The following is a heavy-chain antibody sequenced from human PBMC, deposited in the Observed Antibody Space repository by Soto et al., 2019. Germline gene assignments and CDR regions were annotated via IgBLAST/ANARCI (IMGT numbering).Heavy chain of an antibody. D-gene: IGHD3-16*01. CDR1: RGSISSGTNY. CDR3: ARDKVDYVSRGAFDI. Sequence: SETLSLTCTVSRGSISSGTNYWAWIRQPPGKGLEWIANIYYSGSTFYNPSLKSRVTISLDTSKNQFSLKLSSVTAADTAVYYCARDKVDYVSRGAFDIWGQGTMVTVSS. V-gene: IGHV4-39*07. CDR2: IYYSGST. J-gene: IGHJ3*02.